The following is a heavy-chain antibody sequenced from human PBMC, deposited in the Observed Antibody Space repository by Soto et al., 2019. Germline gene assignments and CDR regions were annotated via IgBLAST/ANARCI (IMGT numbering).Heavy chain of an antibody. CDR2: ISNGGNNK. Sequence: PWGSLRLSCAASGFTFSINDMHWVRQAPGRGLEWVAVISNGGNNKYYADSVKGRFTLSRDNSKNMVYLQMDSLRVEDTAVYFCAKDHQTYNWDYLFDSWGQGTLVTV. CDR3: AKDHQTYNWDYLFDS. V-gene: IGHV3-30*18. J-gene: IGHJ4*02. CDR1: GFTFSIND. D-gene: IGHD1-7*01.